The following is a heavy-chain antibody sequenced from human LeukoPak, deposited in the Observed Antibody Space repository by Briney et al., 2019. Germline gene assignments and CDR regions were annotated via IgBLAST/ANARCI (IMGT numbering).Heavy chain of an antibody. Sequence: SQTLSLTCAISGDTISSNSAAWNWIRQSPSRGLEWLGRTYYRSKWYSAYALSVKIRITINSDTSKNQFSLQLNSVTPEDTAVYSCARGGSITVAGNNWFDPWGQGTLVTVSS. CDR3: ARGGSITVAGNNWFDP. D-gene: IGHD6-19*01. CDR1: GDTISSNSAA. J-gene: IGHJ5*02. V-gene: IGHV6-1*01. CDR2: TYYRSKWYS.